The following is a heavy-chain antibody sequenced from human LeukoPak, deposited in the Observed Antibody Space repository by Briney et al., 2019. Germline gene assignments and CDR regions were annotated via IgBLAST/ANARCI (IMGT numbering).Heavy chain of an antibody. Sequence: GGSLRLSCVTSGFTFSTYWMTWVRQAPGKGLEWVAFIRYDGSNKYYADSVKGRFTISRDNSKNTLYLQMNSLRAEDTAVYYCAREGCYDSSGYSDAFDIWGQGTMVTVSS. CDR2: IRYDGSNK. CDR1: GFTFSTYW. J-gene: IGHJ3*02. V-gene: IGHV3-30*02. D-gene: IGHD3-22*01. CDR3: AREGCYDSSGYSDAFDI.